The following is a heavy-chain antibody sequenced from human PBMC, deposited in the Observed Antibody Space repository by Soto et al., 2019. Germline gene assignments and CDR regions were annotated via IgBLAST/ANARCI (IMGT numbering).Heavy chain of an antibody. V-gene: IGHV1-3*01. CDR3: ARDRIAVAGKGYYGMDV. Sequence: QVPLVQSGAEVKKPGASVKVSCKASGYTFTSYAMHWVRQAPGQRLEWMGWINAGNGNTKYSQKFQGRVTITRDTSASTAYMELSSLRSEDTAVYYCARDRIAVAGKGYYGMDVWGQGTTVTVSS. CDR1: GYTFTSYA. J-gene: IGHJ6*02. D-gene: IGHD6-19*01. CDR2: INAGNGNT.